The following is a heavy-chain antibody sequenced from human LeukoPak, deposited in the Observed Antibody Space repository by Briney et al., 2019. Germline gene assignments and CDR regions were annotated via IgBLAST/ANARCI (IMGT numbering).Heavy chain of an antibody. J-gene: IGHJ3*01. CDR2: IYSSGST. V-gene: IGHV4-59*01. CDR1: GGSIGGYF. D-gene: IGHD1-26*01. CDR3: ARTASYSGTFFDAFDV. Sequence: SETLSLTCTVSGGSIGGYFWSWIRQPPGKGLEWMGYIYSSGSTNYNPSLKSRVTISVDTSKNQFSLKLSSVTAADTAVYYCARTASYSGTFFDAFDVWGQGTMVTVSS.